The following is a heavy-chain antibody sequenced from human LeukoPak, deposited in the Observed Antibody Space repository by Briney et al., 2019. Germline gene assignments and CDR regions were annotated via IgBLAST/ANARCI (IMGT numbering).Heavy chain of an antibody. J-gene: IGHJ4*02. CDR1: GFTFSSYA. Sequence: PGGSLRLSCAASGFTFSSYAMHWVRQPPGKGLEWVAVISYDGSNKYYADSVKGRFTISRDNSKNMLYLQMNSLRAEDTAVYYCARDGGGSYYEDFDYWGQGTLVTVPS. V-gene: IGHV3-30-3*01. CDR2: ISYDGSNK. D-gene: IGHD1-26*01. CDR3: ARDGGGSYYEDFDY.